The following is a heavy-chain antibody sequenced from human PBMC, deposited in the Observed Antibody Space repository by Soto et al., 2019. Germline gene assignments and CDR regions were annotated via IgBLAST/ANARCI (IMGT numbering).Heavy chain of an antibody. CDR3: ASLGYPRRAPYGMDV. J-gene: IGHJ6*02. D-gene: IGHD3-22*01. CDR1: GGSISSSSYY. Sequence: QLQLQESGPGLVKPSETLSLTCTVSGGSISSSSYYWGWIRQPPGKGLEWIGSIYYSGSTYYNPSLKSRVTISVDTSKTQFSLKLSSVTAADTAVYYCASLGYPRRAPYGMDVWGQGTTVTVSS. CDR2: IYYSGST. V-gene: IGHV4-39*01.